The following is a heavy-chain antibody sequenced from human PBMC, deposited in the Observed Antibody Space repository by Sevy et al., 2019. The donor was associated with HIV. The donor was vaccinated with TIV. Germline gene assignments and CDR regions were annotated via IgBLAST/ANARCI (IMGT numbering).Heavy chain of an antibody. CDR1: GFSLSTSGVG. CDR2: IYWNDDK. Sequence: SGPTLVKPTQTLTLTCTFSGFSLSTSGVGVGWIRQPPGKALEWLALIYWNDDKRYSPSLKSRLTITKDTSKTQVVLTMITMDPVDTATYYCADSVEVGGYCSGGSCIGDWFDPWGQGTLVTVSS. D-gene: IGHD2-15*01. V-gene: IGHV2-5*01. J-gene: IGHJ5*02. CDR3: ADSVEVGGYCSGGSCIGDWFDP.